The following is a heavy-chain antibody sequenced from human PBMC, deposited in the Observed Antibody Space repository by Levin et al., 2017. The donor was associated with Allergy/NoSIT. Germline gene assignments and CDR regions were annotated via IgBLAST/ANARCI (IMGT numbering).Heavy chain of an antibody. CDR2: ISYDGSNK. Sequence: PGGSLRLSCAASGFTFSSYAMHWVRQAPGKGLEWVALISYDGSNKFCADSVKGRFTISRDNSKNTLFLQMNSLRAEDTAVYYCARDSCSGGPIGRGNWFDPWGQGTLVTVSS. CDR1: GFTFSSYA. V-gene: IGHV3-30-3*01. J-gene: IGHJ5*02. D-gene: IGHD6-19*01. CDR3: ARDSCSGGPIGRGNWFDP.